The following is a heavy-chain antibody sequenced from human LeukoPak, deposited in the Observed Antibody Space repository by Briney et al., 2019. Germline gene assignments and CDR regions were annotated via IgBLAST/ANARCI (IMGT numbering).Heavy chain of an antibody. CDR1: GFTFSSYW. CDR2: INHNGNVN. J-gene: IGHJ6*02. D-gene: IGHD3-16*01. CDR3: ARGGGLDV. Sequence: GGSLRLSCAASGFTFSSYWIKWARQAPGKGREWVASINHNGNVNYYVDSVKGRFTISRDNAKNSLYLQMSNLRAADTAVYFCARGGGLDVWGQGATVTVSS. V-gene: IGHV3-7*03.